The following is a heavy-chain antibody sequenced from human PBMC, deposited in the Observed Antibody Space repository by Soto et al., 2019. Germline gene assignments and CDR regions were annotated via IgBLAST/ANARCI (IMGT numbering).Heavy chain of an antibody. CDR2: ISSGGSTI. Sequence: PGGSLRLSCAASGFTFSDYYMSWIRQAPGKGLEWVSYISSGGSTIYYAHSVKGRFTISRDNAKNSLYLQVSKLRAEDTAVYFCARDKTKSAGYTDSWCQATLVTVS. V-gene: IGHV3-11*04. CDR1: GFTFSDYY. D-gene: IGHD5-12*01. J-gene: IGHJ5*01. CDR3: ARDKTKSAGYTDS.